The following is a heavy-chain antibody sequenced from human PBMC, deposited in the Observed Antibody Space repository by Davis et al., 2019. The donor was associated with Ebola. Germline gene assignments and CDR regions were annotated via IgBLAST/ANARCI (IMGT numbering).Heavy chain of an antibody. CDR1: GGSFSGYY. CDR2: IYYSGST. J-gene: IGHJ4*02. Sequence: MPSETLSLTCTVYGGSFSGYYWSWIRQPPGKGLEWIGYIYYSGSTNYNPSLKSRVTISVDTSKNQFSLKLSSVTAADTAVYYCARDRLTVTTLFDYWGQGTLVTVSS. CDR3: ARDRLTVTTLFDY. D-gene: IGHD4-17*01. V-gene: IGHV4-59*12.